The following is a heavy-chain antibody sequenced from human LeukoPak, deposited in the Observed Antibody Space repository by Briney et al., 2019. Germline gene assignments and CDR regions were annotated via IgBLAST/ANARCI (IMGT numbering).Heavy chain of an antibody. CDR2: ISYDGSNK. J-gene: IGHJ5*02. CDR3: AKGGQQLASGWFDP. Sequence: GRSLRLSCAASGFTFSSYGMHWVRQAPGKGLEWVAVISYDGSNKYYADSVKGRFTISRDNSKNTLYLQMNSLRAEDTAVYYCAKGGQQLASGWFDPWGQGTLVTVSS. V-gene: IGHV3-30*18. CDR1: GFTFSSYG. D-gene: IGHD6-13*01.